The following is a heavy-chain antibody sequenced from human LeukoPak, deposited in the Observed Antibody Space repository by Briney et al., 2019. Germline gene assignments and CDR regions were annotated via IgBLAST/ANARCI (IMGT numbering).Heavy chain of an antibody. CDR3: ARDGVGANPFDY. D-gene: IGHD1-26*01. Sequence: SETLSLTCAVYGGSFNGHYWSWIRQPAGKGLEWIGRIYTSGSTNYNPSLKSRVTMSVDTSKNQFSLKLSSVTAADTAVYYCARDGVGANPFDYWGQGTLVTVSS. J-gene: IGHJ4*02. CDR1: GGSFNGHY. CDR2: IYTSGST. V-gene: IGHV4-4*07.